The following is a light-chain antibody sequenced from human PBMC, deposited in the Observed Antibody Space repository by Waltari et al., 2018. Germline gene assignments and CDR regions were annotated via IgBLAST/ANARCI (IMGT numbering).Light chain of an antibody. J-gene: IGLJ1*01. V-gene: IGLV2-23*01. CDR3: CSYAGSSTYV. Sequence: QSALTQPASVSGSPGQSITLSCTGTSSDVGNYNLLSWYQQHPGTAPKLLISAGSKRPSGVSNRFSGSKSGNTASLTISGLQAEDEAYYYCCSYAGSSTYVFGTGTKVTVL. CDR1: SSDVGNYNL. CDR2: AGS.